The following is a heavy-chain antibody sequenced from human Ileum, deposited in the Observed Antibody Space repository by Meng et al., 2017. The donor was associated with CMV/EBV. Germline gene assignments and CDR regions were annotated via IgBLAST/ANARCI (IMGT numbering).Heavy chain of an antibody. CDR2: IFPGDSDA. J-gene: IGHJ5*02. V-gene: IGHV5-51*01. Sequence: KVSCKGSGYSFSTYWVGWVRQMPGKGLEWMGIIFPGDSDARYSPSFQGQVTISVDLSIDTAYLQWSSLKASDTAIYYCARHGYYGSGRYYRDHNWCDPWGQGTLVTVSS. D-gene: IGHD3-10*01. CDR1: GYSFSTYW. CDR3: ARHGYYGSGRYYRDHNWCDP.